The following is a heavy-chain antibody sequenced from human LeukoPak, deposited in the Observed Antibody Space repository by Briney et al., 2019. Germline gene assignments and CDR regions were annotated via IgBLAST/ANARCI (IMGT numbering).Heavy chain of an antibody. J-gene: IGHJ4*02. V-gene: IGHV3-15*01. Sequence: GGSPRLSCAASGFTFSNAWMSWVRQAPGKGLEWVGRIKSKTDGGTTDYAAPVKGRFTISRDDSKNTLYLQMNSLKTEDTAVYYCTSEGTGGPRFGYWGQGTLVTVSS. CDR3: TSEGTGGPRFGY. CDR2: IKSKTDGGTT. D-gene: IGHD3-10*01. CDR1: GFTFSNAW.